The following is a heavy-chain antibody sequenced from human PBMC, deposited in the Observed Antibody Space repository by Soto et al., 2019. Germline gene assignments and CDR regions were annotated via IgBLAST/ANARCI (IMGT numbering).Heavy chain of an antibody. V-gene: IGHV4-31*03. CDR2: IYYSGST. Sequence: SETLSLTCTVSGGSISSGGYHWSCIRQHPGKGLEWIGYIYYSGSTYYNPSLKSRVTISVDTSKNQFSLKLSSVTAADTAVYYCARGTAMGFDYWGQGTLVTVSS. J-gene: IGHJ4*02. CDR1: GGSISSGGYH. D-gene: IGHD5-18*01. CDR3: ARGTAMGFDY.